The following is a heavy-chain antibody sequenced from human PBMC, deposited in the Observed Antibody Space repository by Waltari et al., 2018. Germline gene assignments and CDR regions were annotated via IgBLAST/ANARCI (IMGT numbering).Heavy chain of an antibody. CDR1: GGTFSSYA. CDR2: IIPIFGTA. D-gene: IGHD6-6*01. CDR3: ARGSSSSLYYYDGMDV. J-gene: IGHJ6*02. Sequence: QVQLVQSGAEVKKPGSSVKVSCKASGGTFSSYALSWVRQAPGQGLEGMGGIIPIFGTANYAQKFQGRVTITTDESTSTAYMELSSLRSEDTAVYYCARGSSSSLYYYDGMDVWGQGTTVTVSS. V-gene: IGHV1-69*05.